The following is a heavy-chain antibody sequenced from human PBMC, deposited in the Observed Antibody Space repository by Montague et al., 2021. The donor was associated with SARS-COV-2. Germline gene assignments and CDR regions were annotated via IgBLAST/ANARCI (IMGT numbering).Heavy chain of an antibody. CDR3: ATEQSITIFGVPLCGSAFDI. CDR1: GFTFSSYW. V-gene: IGHV3-7*01. D-gene: IGHD3-3*01. Sequence: SLRLSCAASGFTFSSYWMSWVRQVPGKGLEWVANIKQDGSEKYYXXSLKGRFTISSDNANNSLYLQMNSLRAEDTAVYYCATEQSITIFGVPLCGSAFDIGGQGTMVTGSS. J-gene: IGHJ3*02. CDR2: IKQDGSEK.